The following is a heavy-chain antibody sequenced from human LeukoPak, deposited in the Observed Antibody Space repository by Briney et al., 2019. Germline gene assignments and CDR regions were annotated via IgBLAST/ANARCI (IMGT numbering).Heavy chain of an antibody. D-gene: IGHD6-19*01. CDR2: ISAYNGNT. CDR3: ARDLIAVAGGVGNY. V-gene: IGHV1-18*01. CDR1: GYTFTSYG. J-gene: IGHJ4*02. Sequence: ASVKVSCKASGYTFTSYGISWVRQAPGQGLEWMGWISAYNGNTNYAQKLQGRVTMTTDTSTSTAYMKLRSLRSDDTAVYYCARDLIAVAGGVGNYWGQGTLVTVSS.